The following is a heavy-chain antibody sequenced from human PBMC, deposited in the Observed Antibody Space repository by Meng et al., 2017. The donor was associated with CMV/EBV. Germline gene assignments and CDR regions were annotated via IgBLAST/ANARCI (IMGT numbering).Heavy chain of an antibody. CDR3: ARGEMATIRPLDY. V-gene: IGHV3-21*01. Sequence: GESLKISCAASGFTFSSYSMNWVRQAPGKGLEWVSSISSSSSYKYYADSVKGRFTISRDNAKNSLYLQMNSLRAEDTAVYYCARGEMATIRPLDYWGQGTLVTVSS. J-gene: IGHJ4*02. D-gene: IGHD5-24*01. CDR2: ISSSSSYK. CDR1: GFTFSSYS.